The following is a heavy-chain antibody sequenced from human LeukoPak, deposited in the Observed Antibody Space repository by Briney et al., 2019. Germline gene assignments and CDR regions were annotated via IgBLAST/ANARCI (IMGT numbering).Heavy chain of an antibody. D-gene: IGHD3-22*01. J-gene: IGHJ4*02. CDR2: ISGSGGST. Sequence: GGSLRLSCVASGFTFSSYAMSWVRQAPGKGLEWVSAISGSGGSTYYADSVKGRFTISRDNSKNTLYLQMNSLRAEDTAVYYCARDSSGYPAHLDYWGQGTLVTVSS. CDR1: GFTFSSYA. V-gene: IGHV3-23*01. CDR3: ARDSSGYPAHLDY.